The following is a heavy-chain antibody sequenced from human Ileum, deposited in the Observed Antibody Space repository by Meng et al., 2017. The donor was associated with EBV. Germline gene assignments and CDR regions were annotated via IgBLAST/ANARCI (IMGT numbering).Heavy chain of an antibody. CDR2: IYHSGST. Sequence: PGRGVPSGSLALTCAVFGGSISSSNWGSWVSQPPGKGLEWIGEIYHSGSTNYNPSLKSRVTISVDKSKNQFSLKLSSVTAADTAVYYCARDFGPHQLWYWGQGTLVTVSS. D-gene: IGHD3-16*01. V-gene: IGHV4-4*02. CDR1: GGSISSSNW. J-gene: IGHJ4*02. CDR3: ARDFGPHQLWY.